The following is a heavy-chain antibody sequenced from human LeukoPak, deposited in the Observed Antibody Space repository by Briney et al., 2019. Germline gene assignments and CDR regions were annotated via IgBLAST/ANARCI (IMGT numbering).Heavy chain of an antibody. D-gene: IGHD6-13*01. V-gene: IGHV1-18*01. CDR1: GYTFTSYG. CDR2: ISAYNGNT. Sequence: ASVKVSCKASGYTFTSYGISWVRQAPGQGLEWMGWISAYNGNTNYAQELQGRVTMTTDTSTSTAYMELSSLRSEDTAVYYCARDAYSSSWYRHDAFDIWGQGTMVTVSS. CDR3: ARDAYSSSWYRHDAFDI. J-gene: IGHJ3*02.